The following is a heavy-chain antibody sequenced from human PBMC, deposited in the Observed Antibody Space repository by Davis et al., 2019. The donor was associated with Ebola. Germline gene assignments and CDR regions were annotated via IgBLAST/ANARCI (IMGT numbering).Heavy chain of an antibody. D-gene: IGHD3-22*01. V-gene: IGHV3-30-3*01. CDR1: GFTFSSYA. Sequence: GESLKISCAASGFTFSSYAMHWVRQAPGKGLEWVAVISYDGSNKYYADSVKGRFTISRDNSKNTLYLQMNSLRAEDTAVYYCARNHRPWGIVVVILDYWGQGTLVTVSS. CDR3: ARNHRPWGIVVVILDY. CDR2: ISYDGSNK. J-gene: IGHJ4*02.